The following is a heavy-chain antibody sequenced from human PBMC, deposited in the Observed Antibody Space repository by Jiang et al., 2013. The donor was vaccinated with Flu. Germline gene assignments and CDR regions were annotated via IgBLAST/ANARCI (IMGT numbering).Heavy chain of an antibody. J-gene: IGHJ6*03. CDR1: GFTFSSYV. V-gene: IGHV3-23*01. CDR2: ISASGLST. Sequence: VQLLESGGGLVQPGGSLRLSCAASGFTFSSYVLYWVRQAPGKGLEWVSSISASGLSTYYADSVKGRFTIFRDNSKSTLHLQMNSLRAEDTALYFCAKDRNIPVPATGYMDVWGKGTTVTVSS. D-gene: IGHD2-2*02. CDR3: AKDRNIPVPATGYMDV.